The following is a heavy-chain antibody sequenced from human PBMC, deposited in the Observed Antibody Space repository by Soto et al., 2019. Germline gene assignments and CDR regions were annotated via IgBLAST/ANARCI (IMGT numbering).Heavy chain of an antibody. D-gene: IGHD3-22*01. CDR2: IYPGDSDT. J-gene: IGHJ3*02. V-gene: IGHV5-51*01. Sequence: PGESLKISCKGSGYSFTSYWIGWVRQMPGKGLEWMGIIYPGDSDTRYSPSFQGQVTISADKSISTAYLQWSSLKASDTAMYYCASKGDYYGSSGYPTGDAFDIWGQGTMVTVS. CDR3: ASKGDYYGSSGYPTGDAFDI. CDR1: GYSFTSYW.